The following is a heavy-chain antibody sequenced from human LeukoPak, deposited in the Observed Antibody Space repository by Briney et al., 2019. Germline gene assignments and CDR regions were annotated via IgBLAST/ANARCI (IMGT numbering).Heavy chain of an antibody. J-gene: IGHJ6*03. Sequence: GGSPRLSCEASEFTFSSYWMSWVRQAPGKGLEWVASIKQDGSERYYVDSVKGRFTISRDNAKNSLYLQMNSLRAEDTAVYYCARVWTAAGSYWGYYYMDVWGKGTTVTVSS. CDR2: IKQDGSER. D-gene: IGHD6-13*01. CDR3: ARVWTAAGSYWGYYYMDV. V-gene: IGHV3-7*01. CDR1: EFTFSSYW.